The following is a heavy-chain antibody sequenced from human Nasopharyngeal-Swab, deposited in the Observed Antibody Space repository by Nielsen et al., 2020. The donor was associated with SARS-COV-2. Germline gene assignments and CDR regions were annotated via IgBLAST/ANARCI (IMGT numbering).Heavy chain of an antibody. V-gene: IGHV3-53*01. Sequence: WIRQPPGKGLEWVSVIYSGGSTYYADSVKGRFTISRDNSKNTLYLQMNSLSAADSAVYYCARDRGIGYDHAFDIWGQGTMVTVSS. CDR2: IYSGGST. J-gene: IGHJ3*02. D-gene: IGHD5-12*01. CDR3: ARDRGIGYDHAFDI.